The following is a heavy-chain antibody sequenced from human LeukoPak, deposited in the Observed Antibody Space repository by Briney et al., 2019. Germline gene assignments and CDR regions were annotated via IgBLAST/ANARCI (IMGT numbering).Heavy chain of an antibody. Sequence: GSLRLSCAASGFTFSSYSMNWVRQAPGKGLEWVSSISSSSSYIYYADSVKGRFTISRDNAKNSLYLQMNSLRAEDTAVYYCARDSGYCSSTSCYGVCDYWGQGTLVTVSS. CDR3: ARDSGYCSSTSCYGVCDY. CDR1: GFTFSSYS. J-gene: IGHJ4*02. D-gene: IGHD2-2*03. V-gene: IGHV3-21*01. CDR2: ISSSSSYI.